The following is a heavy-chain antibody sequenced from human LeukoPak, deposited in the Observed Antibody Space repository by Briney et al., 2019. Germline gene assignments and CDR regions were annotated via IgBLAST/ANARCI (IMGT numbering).Heavy chain of an antibody. Sequence: SEALSLTCAVPGGSISRYYWSWMPQPPGKGLEWIGYIYYSGSTYYNPSLKSRVTISVDTSKKQFSLKLSSVTAADTIVYYGTRAKYYYFRSGYYSSFD. D-gene: IGHD3-3*01. V-gene: IGHV4-59*12. CDR3: TRAKYYYFRSGYYSSFD. CDR2: IYYSGST. CDR1: GGSISRYY. J-gene: IGHJ4*01.